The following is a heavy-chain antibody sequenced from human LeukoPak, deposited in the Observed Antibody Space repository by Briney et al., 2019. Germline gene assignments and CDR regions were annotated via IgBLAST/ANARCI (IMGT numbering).Heavy chain of an antibody. CDR1: GGSINYYY. V-gene: IGHV4-59*01. CDR2: IYYSGGT. J-gene: IGHJ5*02. CDR3: ARRASSSWTKYNWFDP. D-gene: IGHD6-13*01. Sequence: SETLSLTCTVSGGSINYYYWMWIRQPPGKGLEWIGYIYYSGGTHYNPSLKSRVTMLVDTSKNQFSLKLTAVTAADTAVYYCARRASSSWTKYNWFDPWGQGTLVTVSS.